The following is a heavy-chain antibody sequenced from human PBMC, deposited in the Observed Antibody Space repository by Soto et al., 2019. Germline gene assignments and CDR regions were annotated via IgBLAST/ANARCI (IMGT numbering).Heavy chain of an antibody. CDR2: IYHSGST. V-gene: IGHV4-4*02. CDR3: ARVEGDYITKFNYYYYGMDV. CDR1: GGSISSSNW. D-gene: IGHD4-17*01. J-gene: IGHJ6*02. Sequence: ETLSLTCAVSGGSISSSNWWSWVRQPPGKGLEWIGEIYHSGSTNYNPSLKSRVTISVDKSKNQFSLKLSSVTAADTAVYYCARVEGDYITKFNYYYYGMDVWGQGTTVTVSS.